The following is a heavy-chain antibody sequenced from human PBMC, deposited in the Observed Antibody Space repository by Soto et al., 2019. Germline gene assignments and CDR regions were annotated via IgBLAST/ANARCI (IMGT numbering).Heavy chain of an antibody. V-gene: IGHV3-23*01. CDR3: AKKEWAYYYYGMDV. CDR1: GSTFGDLA. D-gene: IGHD2-8*01. CDR2: VSGGGDIT. J-gene: IGHJ6*02. Sequence: QRLPKTVLGSTFGDLAMRWVRKKTGKGLEWVSSVSGGGDITYYADSVKGRFTISRDNSKNSLYLQMNSLRANDTAVFYCAKKEWAYYYYGMDVWGQGTTVTVSS.